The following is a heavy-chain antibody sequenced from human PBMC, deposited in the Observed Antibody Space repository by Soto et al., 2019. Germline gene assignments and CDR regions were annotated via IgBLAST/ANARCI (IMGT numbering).Heavy chain of an antibody. Sequence: QVQLQESGPGLVKPSETLSLTCAVSGGSISSETWWSWVRQPPGKGLEWIGEIFRTGSTNYNPSLKSRVTISLDKSKNQFSLKLSSVTAAGTAVYYCARVAPALDYWGQGTLVTVSS. CDR3: ARVAPALDY. J-gene: IGHJ4*02. V-gene: IGHV4-4*02. CDR1: GGSISSETW. CDR2: IFRTGST.